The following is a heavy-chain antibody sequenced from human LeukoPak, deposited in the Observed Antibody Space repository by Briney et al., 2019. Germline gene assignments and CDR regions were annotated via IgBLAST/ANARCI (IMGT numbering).Heavy chain of an antibody. J-gene: IGHJ4*02. CDR3: ARLNLGYCSSTSCSLDY. D-gene: IGHD2-2*01. Sequence: GGSLRLSCAASGLTFSDNFMNWVRQAPGKGLEWVSYISSSGSTIYYADSVKGRFTISRDNAKNSLYLQMNSLRAEDTAVYYCARLNLGYCSSTSCSLDYWGQGNLVTVSS. CDR1: GLTFSDNF. CDR2: ISSSGSTI. V-gene: IGHV3-11*04.